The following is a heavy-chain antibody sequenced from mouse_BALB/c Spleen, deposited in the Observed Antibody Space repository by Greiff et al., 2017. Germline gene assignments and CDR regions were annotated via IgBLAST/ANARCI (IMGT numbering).Heavy chain of an antibody. J-gene: IGHJ4*01. CDR1: GFSLTRYS. D-gene: IGHD2-10*02. CDR2: IWGGGST. Sequence: VQGVESGPGLVAPSQSLSITCTVSGFSLTRYSVHWVRQPPGKGLEWLGMIWGGGSTDYNSAHKSRLSISKDNDKSQVFLQMNSLQTDDTAMYYCAREYGSDGGAMDYWGQGTSVTVSS. V-gene: IGHV2-6-4*01. CDR3: AREYGSDGGAMDY.